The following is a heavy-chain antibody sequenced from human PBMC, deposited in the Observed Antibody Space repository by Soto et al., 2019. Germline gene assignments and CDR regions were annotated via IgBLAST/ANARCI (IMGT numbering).Heavy chain of an antibody. V-gene: IGHV6-1*01. CDR1: GDSVSSNSAA. Sequence: SQTLSLTCAISGDSVSSNSAAWNWIRQSPSRGLEWLGRTYYRSKWYNDYAVSVKSQITINPDTSKNQLSLQLNSVTHENTVVYYSARQSSSNYYCGLDVWGQGIKVTVSS. CDR3: ARQSSSNYYCGLDV. D-gene: IGHD6-6*01. CDR2: TYYRSKWYN. J-gene: IGHJ6*02.